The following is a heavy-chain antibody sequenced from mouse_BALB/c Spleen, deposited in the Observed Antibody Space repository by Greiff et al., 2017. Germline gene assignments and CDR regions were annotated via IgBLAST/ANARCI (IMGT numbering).Heavy chain of an antibody. V-gene: IGHV5-17*02. CDR2: ISSGSSTI. CDR3: ARPRTGTAWFAY. D-gene: IGHD4-1*01. Sequence: EVQVVESGGGLVQPGGSRKLSCAASGFTFSSFGMHWVRQAPEKGLEWVAYISSGSSTIYYADTVKGRFTISRDNPKNTLFLQMTSLRSEDTAMYYCARPRTGTAWFAYWGQGTLVTVSA. CDR1: GFTFSSFG. J-gene: IGHJ3*01.